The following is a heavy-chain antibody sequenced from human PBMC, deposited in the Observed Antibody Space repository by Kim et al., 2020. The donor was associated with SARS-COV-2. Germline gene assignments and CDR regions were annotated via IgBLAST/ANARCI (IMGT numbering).Heavy chain of an antibody. D-gene: IGHD3-10*01. CDR2: IYYSGST. Sequence: SETLSLTCTVSGGSISSYYWSWIRQPPGKGLEWIGYIYYSGSTNYNPSLKSRVTISVDTSKNQFSLKLSSVTAADTAVYYCARDPSGPDAFDIWGQGTM. V-gene: IGHV4-59*01. J-gene: IGHJ3*02. CDR3: ARDPSGPDAFDI. CDR1: GGSISSYY.